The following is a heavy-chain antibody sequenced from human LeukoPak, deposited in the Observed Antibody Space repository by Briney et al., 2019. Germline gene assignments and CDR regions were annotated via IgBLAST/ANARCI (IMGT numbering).Heavy chain of an antibody. Sequence: SGGSLRLSCAASGFTFSDHYMDWVRQAPGKGLEWVGRTKNKVNSYTTYYAASVKGRFTISRDDSKKSLYLQMNSLKTEDTAVYFCARARDYYYMDVWGKGTTVTVSS. CDR2: TKNKVNSYTT. CDR1: GFTFSDHY. J-gene: IGHJ6*03. V-gene: IGHV3-72*01. CDR3: ARARDYYYMDV.